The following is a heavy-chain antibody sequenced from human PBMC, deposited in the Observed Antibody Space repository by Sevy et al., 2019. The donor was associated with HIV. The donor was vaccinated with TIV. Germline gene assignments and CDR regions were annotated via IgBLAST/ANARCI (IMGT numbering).Heavy chain of an antibody. CDR2: ISSSRSTI. Sequence: GGSLRLSCAASGFTFSTYSMNWVRQAPGKGLEWVSYISSSRSTIFYADSVKGRFTISRDNAKKSLYLQMDSLTAEDAAVYYGARDEQTYGDYDFFDYWGQGTLVTVSS. CDR1: GFTFSTYS. J-gene: IGHJ4*02. V-gene: IGHV3-48*01. CDR3: ARDEQTYGDYDFFDY. D-gene: IGHD4-17*01.